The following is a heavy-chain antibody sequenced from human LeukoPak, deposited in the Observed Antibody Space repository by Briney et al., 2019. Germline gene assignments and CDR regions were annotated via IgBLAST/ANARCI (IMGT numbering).Heavy chain of an antibody. CDR1: GYTLTELS. J-gene: IGHJ4*02. D-gene: IGHD3-9*01. Sequence: ASVKVSCKVSGYTLTELSMHWVRQAPGKGLEWMGGFDPEDGETIYAQKFQGRVTMTEDTSTDTAYMELSSLKSEDTAVYYCATVRAYYDILTGYKDWGQGTLVTVSS. CDR2: FDPEDGET. V-gene: IGHV1-24*01. CDR3: ATVRAYYDILTGYKD.